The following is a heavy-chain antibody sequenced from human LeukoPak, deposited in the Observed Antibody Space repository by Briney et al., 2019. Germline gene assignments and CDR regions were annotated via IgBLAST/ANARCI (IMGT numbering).Heavy chain of an antibody. CDR1: GYTFTSYY. Sequence: ASVKVSCTASGYTFTSYYMHWVRQAPGQGLEWMGIINPSGGSTSYAQKFQGRVTMTRDTSTSTVYMELSSLRSEDTAVYYCAREAPYYYDSSGYYPEGWFDPWGQGTLVTVSS. D-gene: IGHD3-22*01. CDR3: AREAPYYYDSSGYYPEGWFDP. J-gene: IGHJ5*02. V-gene: IGHV1-46*01. CDR2: INPSGGST.